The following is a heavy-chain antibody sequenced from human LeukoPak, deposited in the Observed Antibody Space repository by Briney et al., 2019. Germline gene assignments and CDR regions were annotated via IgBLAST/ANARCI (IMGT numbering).Heavy chain of an antibody. J-gene: IGHJ6*02. CDR2: ISISSRTT. V-gene: IGHV3-48*02. CDR3: ARNPPLPDHYYYYGMDV. CDR1: GFTFSSYS. Sequence: GGSLRLSCAASGFTFSSYSMNWVRQAPGKGLEWVSYISISSRTTYYADSVKGRFTISRDNAKNSLYLQMNSLRDEETAVYYCARNPPLPDHYYYYGMDVGGHGTTVTVPS. D-gene: IGHD3-10*01.